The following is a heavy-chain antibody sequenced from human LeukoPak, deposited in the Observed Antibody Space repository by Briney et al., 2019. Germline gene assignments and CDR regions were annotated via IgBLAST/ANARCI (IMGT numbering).Heavy chain of an antibody. CDR3: AKIWFGELFQPHYYYYYMDV. CDR1: GYTLTELS. Sequence: ASVKVSCKVSGYTLTELSIHWVRQTPGKGLEWMGGFDPEDGETIYAQKFQGRVTMTEDTSTHTAYMELSSLRSEDTAVYYCAKIWFGELFQPHYYYYYMDVWGKGTTVTVSS. V-gene: IGHV1-24*01. D-gene: IGHD3-10*01. J-gene: IGHJ6*03. CDR2: FDPEDGET.